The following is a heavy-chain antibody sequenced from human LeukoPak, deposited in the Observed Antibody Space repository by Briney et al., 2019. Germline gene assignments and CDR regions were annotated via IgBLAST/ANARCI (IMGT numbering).Heavy chain of an antibody. CDR1: GYSISSDYY. CDR3: DRAGYSNGLDY. Sequence: SETLSLTCSVSGYSISSDYYWGWIRQPPGKGLEWIGSIYHSGNTYYNPSLKSRVTILIDTSKKQFSLKLNSVTAADTAVYYCDRAGYSNGLDYWGQGTLVTVSS. CDR2: IYHSGNT. J-gene: IGHJ4*02. D-gene: IGHD6-19*01. V-gene: IGHV4-38-2*02.